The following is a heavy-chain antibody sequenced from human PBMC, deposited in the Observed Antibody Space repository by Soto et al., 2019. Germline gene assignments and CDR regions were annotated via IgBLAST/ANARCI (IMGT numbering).Heavy chain of an antibody. V-gene: IGHV4-4*02. CDR1: SGSISSSNW. D-gene: IGHD3-3*01. J-gene: IGHJ4*01. CDR2: IYHSGST. CDR3: ARVRGSTYYVFWSCDLEEDYFAY. Sequence: SETLSLTCAGSSGSISSSNWWSWVRQPPGKGLEWIGEIYHSGSTNYNPSLKSRVTISVDKSKNQFSLKLSSVTAADTAVYYCARVRGSTYYVFWSCDLEEDYFAYWGQGTLVT.